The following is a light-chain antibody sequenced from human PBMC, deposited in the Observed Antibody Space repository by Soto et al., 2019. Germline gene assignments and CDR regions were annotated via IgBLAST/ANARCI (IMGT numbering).Light chain of an antibody. J-gene: IGKJ1*01. V-gene: IGKV3-20*01. Sequence: EIVLTQSPGTLSLSPGERATLSCRASQSINNKYLAWYQQEPGQTPRLLIHGVSIRATGIPDRFSGSGSGTDFTLTISRLGPEDFAVYYCQLYSGSPWTFGQGTKV. CDR3: QLYSGSPWT. CDR2: GVS. CDR1: QSINNKY.